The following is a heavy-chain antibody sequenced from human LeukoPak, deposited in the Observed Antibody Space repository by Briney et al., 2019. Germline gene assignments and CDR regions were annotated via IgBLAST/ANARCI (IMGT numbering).Heavy chain of an antibody. Sequence: SETLSLTCAVYGGSFSGYYWSWIRQPPGKGLEWIGEINHSGSTNYNPSLKSRVTISVDTSKNQFSLKLSSVTAADTAVYYCARGKITIAAAGFSRCYFDYWGQGTLVTVSS. V-gene: IGHV4-34*01. CDR3: ARGKITIAAAGFSRCYFDY. CDR1: GGSFSGYY. D-gene: IGHD6-13*01. CDR2: INHSGST. J-gene: IGHJ4*02.